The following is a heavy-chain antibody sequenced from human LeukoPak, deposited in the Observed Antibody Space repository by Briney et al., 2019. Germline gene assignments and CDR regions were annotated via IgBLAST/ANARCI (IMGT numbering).Heavy chain of an antibody. CDR2: IKQDGSDT. CDR3: ARDFWGAYRVDFFDY. CDR1: GFIFRKYW. V-gene: IGHV3-7*01. D-gene: IGHD3-3*01. Sequence: GGSVTLSCAASGFIFRKYWMIWVPRAPGRGRECVANIKQDGSDTYYVDSVRGRFTISRDNAKNSLYLQMNSLRAEDTAVYYCARDFWGAYRVDFFDYWGQGILVTVSS. J-gene: IGHJ4*02.